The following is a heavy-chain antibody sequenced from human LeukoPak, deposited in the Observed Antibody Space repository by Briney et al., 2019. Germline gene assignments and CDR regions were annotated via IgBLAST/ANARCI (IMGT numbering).Heavy chain of an antibody. J-gene: IGHJ4*02. CDR2: IWYDGSNQ. CDR3: ARNPIRGSYYFDH. Sequence: PGGSLRLSCAASGFSFGDYGMHWVRQAPGKGLEWVASIWYDGSNQYYGDSVKGRFTISRDNSKNTLHLQMNSLRAEDTAVYYCARNPIRGSYYFDHWGQGTLVTVSS. V-gene: IGHV3-33*01. D-gene: IGHD3-10*01. CDR1: GFSFGDYG.